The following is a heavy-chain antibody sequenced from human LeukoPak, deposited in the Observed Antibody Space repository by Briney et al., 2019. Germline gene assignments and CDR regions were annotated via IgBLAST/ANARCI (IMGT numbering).Heavy chain of an antibody. Sequence: SQTLSLTCTVSGGSISSGGYYWSWIRQPPGKGLEWIGYIYHSGSTYYNPSLKSRVTISVDRSKNQFSLKLSSVTAADTAVYYCARVPPGYSSSWYAFDIWGQGTMVTVSS. CDR2: IYHSGST. D-gene: IGHD6-13*01. V-gene: IGHV4-30-2*01. CDR1: GGSISSGGYY. CDR3: ARVPPGYSSSWYAFDI. J-gene: IGHJ3*02.